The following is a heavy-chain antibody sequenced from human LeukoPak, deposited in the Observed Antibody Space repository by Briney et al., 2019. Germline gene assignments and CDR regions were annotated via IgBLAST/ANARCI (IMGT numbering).Heavy chain of an antibody. J-gene: IGHJ6*03. CDR2: INPNSGGT. CDR3: ARVVADSSSWYYYYYMDV. Sequence: GASVKVSCKASGYTFTSYYMHWVRQAPGQGLEWMGWINPNSGGTNYAQKFQGRVTMTRDTSISTAYMELSRLRSDDTAVYYCARVVADSSSWYYYYYMDVWGKGTPVTVSS. D-gene: IGHD6-13*01. V-gene: IGHV1-2*02. CDR1: GYTFTSYY.